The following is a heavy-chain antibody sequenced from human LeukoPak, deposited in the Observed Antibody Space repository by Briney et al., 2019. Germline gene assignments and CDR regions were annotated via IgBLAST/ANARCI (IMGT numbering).Heavy chain of an antibody. CDR1: GGTFSNRA. V-gene: IGHV1-69*04. CDR3: ARVRTGTTYYYAMDV. D-gene: IGHD1-1*01. CDR2: IIPLLDIA. J-gene: IGHJ6*02. Sequence: SVKVSCKASGGTFSNRAISWVRQAPGQGLEWMGRIIPLLDIALYAQNFQGRVTITADKATTTAYMELTSLRSEDAAVYYCARVRTGTTYYYAMDVWGQGTTVTVSS.